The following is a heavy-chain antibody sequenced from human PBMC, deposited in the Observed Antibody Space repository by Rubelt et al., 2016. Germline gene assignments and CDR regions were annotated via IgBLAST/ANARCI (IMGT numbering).Heavy chain of an antibody. CDR1: GFTFSSYG. CDR2: IWYDGSNK. J-gene: IGHJ2*01. D-gene: IGHD1-26*01. Sequence: VQLVESGGGLVQPGRSLRLSCAASGFTFSSYGMHWVRQAPGKGLEWVAVIWYDGSNKYYADSVKGRFTISRDNSKNTLYLQMNSLRAEATAVYYCATDRGGSDLDLYFDLWGRGTLVTASS. V-gene: IGHV3-33*01. CDR3: ATDRGGSDLDLYFDL.